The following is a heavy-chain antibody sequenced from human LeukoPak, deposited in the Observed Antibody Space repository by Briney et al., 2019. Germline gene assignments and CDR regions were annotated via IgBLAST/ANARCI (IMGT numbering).Heavy chain of an antibody. J-gene: IGHJ3*02. V-gene: IGHV1-69*04. CDR1: GGTFSSYT. CDR2: IIPILGIA. D-gene: IGHD1-7*01. CDR3: ARDGSTDAFDI. Sequence: SVKVSCKASGGTFSSYTISWVRQAPGQGLEWMGRIIPILGIANYAQKFQGRVTITADKSSSTAYMELSSLRSEDTAVYYCARDGSTDAFDIWGQGTMVTVSS.